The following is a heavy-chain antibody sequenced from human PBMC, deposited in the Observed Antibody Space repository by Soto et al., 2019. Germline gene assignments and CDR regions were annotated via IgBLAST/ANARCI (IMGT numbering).Heavy chain of an antibody. J-gene: IGHJ5*02. CDR3: ARVAWGGNYDWFDP. CDR1: GFTFSSYW. V-gene: IGHV3-7*01. Sequence: EVQLVESGGGLVQPGGSLRLSCAASGFTFSSYWMSWVRQAPGKGLEWVANIKQDGSEKYYVDSVKGRFTISRDNAKNSLYLQMNSLRAEDTAVYYCARVAWGGNYDWFDPWGQGTLVTVSS. D-gene: IGHD1-7*01. CDR2: IKQDGSEK.